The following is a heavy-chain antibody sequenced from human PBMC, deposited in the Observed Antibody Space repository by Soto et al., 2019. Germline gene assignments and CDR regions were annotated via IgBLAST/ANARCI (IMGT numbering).Heavy chain of an antibody. Sequence: GSLRLSCAASGFTFSSYSMNWVRQAPGKGLEWVSSISSSSSYIYYADSVKGRFTISRDNAKNSLYLQMNSLRAEDTAVYYCASLFPYCSSTSCYYYYGMDVWGQGTTVTVSS. CDR3: ASLFPYCSSTSCYYYYGMDV. CDR2: ISSSSSYI. J-gene: IGHJ6*02. D-gene: IGHD2-2*01. V-gene: IGHV3-21*01. CDR1: GFTFSSYS.